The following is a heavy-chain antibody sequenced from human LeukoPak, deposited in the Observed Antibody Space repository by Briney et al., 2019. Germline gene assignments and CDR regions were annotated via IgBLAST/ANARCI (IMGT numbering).Heavy chain of an antibody. CDR3: ATVAVIRGVTYFDY. CDR2: LFDSGST. J-gene: IGHJ4*02. D-gene: IGHD3-10*01. Sequence: ADPLTLICSVSGVSISRYYWICIREPRGKGLVWIAYLFDSGSTDYNPSLESRVTISVDTSKNQFSLKLRSVTAADTAVYYCATVAVIRGVTYFDYCGQGTLVTVSS. V-gene: IGHV4-59*07. CDR1: GVSISRYY.